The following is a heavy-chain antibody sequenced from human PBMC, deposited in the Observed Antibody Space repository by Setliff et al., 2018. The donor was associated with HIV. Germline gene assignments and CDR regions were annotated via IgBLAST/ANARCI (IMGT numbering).Heavy chain of an antibody. V-gene: IGHV1-69*13. CDR2: IIPIFGTT. CDR1: GGTFRNNP. CDR3: ANLTFCAGDCYSTGAFDI. Sequence: ASVKVSCKASGGTFRNNPINWVRQAPAQGLEWVGGIIPIFGTTNYAQKFQDRVTMTADESTSTAYMELSSLRSEDRAMYYCANLTFCAGDCYSTGAFDIWGQGTMVTVSS. J-gene: IGHJ3*02. D-gene: IGHD2-21*01.